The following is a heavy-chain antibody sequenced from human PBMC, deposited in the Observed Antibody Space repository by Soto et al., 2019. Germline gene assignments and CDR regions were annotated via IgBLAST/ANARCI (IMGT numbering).Heavy chain of an antibody. V-gene: IGHV1-69*01. CDR2: IIPIFGTA. CDR1: GGTFSSYA. CDR3: ARGYDFWSGSTPHYFDY. J-gene: IGHJ4*02. Sequence: QVQLVQSGAEVKKPGSSVKVSCKASGGTFSSYAISWVRQAPGQGLEWMGGIIPIFGTANYAQKFQGRVTITADESTSTAYMELSSLRSEDTAVYYCARGYDFWSGSTPHYFDYWGQGTLVTVSS. D-gene: IGHD3-3*01.